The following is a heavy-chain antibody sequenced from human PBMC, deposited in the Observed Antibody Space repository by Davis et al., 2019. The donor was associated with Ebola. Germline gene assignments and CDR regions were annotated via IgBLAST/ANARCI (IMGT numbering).Heavy chain of an antibody. D-gene: IGHD1-1*01. V-gene: IGHV3-30-3*01. Sequence: GESLKISCAASGFTFSAYAMHWVRQAPGEGLEWMAVISRDGSSEKYYADSVKGRFTISRDNSKETLFLQMNSLGPEDTAIYYCARAIQRPATPENAFDIWGQGTLVTVSS. CDR2: ISRDGSSEK. J-gene: IGHJ3*02. CDR3: ARAIQRPATPENAFDI. CDR1: GFTFSAYA.